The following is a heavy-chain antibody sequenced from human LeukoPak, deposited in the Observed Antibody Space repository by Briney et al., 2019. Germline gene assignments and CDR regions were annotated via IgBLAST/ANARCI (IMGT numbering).Heavy chain of an antibody. CDR2: IWYDGSNK. Sequence: PGRSLRLSCAASGFTFSSYGMHWVRQAPGKGLEWVAVIWYDGSNKYYADSVKGRFTISRDNSKNTLYLQMNSLRAEDTAVYYCARGPYYDSSGYYHAEYYQHWGQGTLVTVSS. V-gene: IGHV3-33*01. J-gene: IGHJ1*01. CDR1: GFTFSSYG. CDR3: ARGPYYDSSGYYHAEYYQH. D-gene: IGHD3-22*01.